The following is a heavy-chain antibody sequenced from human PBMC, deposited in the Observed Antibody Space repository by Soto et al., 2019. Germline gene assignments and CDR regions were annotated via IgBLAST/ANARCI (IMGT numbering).Heavy chain of an antibody. D-gene: IGHD3-10*01. CDR2: INHSGST. V-gene: IGHV4-34*09. J-gene: IGHJ5*02. CDR3: ARVAGSPNWFDP. CDR1: GGSFSGYY. Sequence: PSETLSLTCAVYGGSFSGYYWSWIRQPPGKGLEWIGEINHSGSTNYNPSLKSRVTISVDTSKNQFSLKLSSVTAADTAVYYCARVAGSPNWFDPWGQGTLVTVSS.